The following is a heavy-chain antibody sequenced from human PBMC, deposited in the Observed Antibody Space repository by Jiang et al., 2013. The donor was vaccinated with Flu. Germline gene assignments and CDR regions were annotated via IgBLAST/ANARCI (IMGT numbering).Heavy chain of an antibody. J-gene: IGHJ4*02. Sequence: SGAEVKKPGSSVKVSCSFSSYTISWVRQAPGQGLEWMGGIIPIFGTTNYAQKFQGRVTITADKSTSTAYMELSSLRSEDTAVYYCARDRTGYSYGLFDYWGQGTLVTVSS. CDR2: IIPIFGTT. V-gene: IGHV1-69*06. CDR3: ARDRTGYSYGLFDY. CDR1: FSSYT. D-gene: IGHD5-18*01.